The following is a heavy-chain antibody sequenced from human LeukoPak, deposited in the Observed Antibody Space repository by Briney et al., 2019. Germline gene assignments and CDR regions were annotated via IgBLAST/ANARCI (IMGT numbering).Heavy chain of an antibody. CDR3: ARDLYSSSSHFDY. D-gene: IGHD6-6*01. CDR1: GFTFSSYA. CDR2: ISYDGSNK. J-gene: IGHJ4*02. V-gene: IGHV3-30-3*01. Sequence: PGGSLRLSCAASGFTFSSYAMHWVRQAPGKGPEWVAVISYDGSNKYYADSVKGRFTISRDNSKNTLYLQMNSLRAEDTAVYYCARDLYSSSSHFDYRGQGTLVTVSS.